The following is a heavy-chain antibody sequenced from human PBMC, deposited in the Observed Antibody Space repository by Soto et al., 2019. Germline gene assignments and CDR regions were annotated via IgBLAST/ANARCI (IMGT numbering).Heavy chain of an antibody. D-gene: IGHD2-15*01. CDR2: MNPNSGNT. CDR3: AGVAPRGSVAATSKSDWFGP. Sequence: QVQLVQSGAEVKKPGASVKVSCKASGYTFTSYDINWVRQATGQGLEWMGWMNPNSGNTGYAQKFQGRVNMTRNTSIRADYRGLSSRRSEDAAVYYCAGVAPRGSVAATSKSDWFGPWCQGTLVTVSS. J-gene: IGHJ5*02. V-gene: IGHV1-8*01. CDR1: GYTFTSYD.